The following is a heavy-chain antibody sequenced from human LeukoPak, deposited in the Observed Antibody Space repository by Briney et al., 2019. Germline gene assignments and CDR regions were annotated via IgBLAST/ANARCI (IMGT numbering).Heavy chain of an antibody. Sequence: KSGGSLRLSCAASGFTFSSYSMNWARQAPGKGLEWVSSISSSSSYIYYADSVKGRFTISRDNAKNSLYLQMNSLRAEDTAVYYCASSSWYDAFDIWGQGTMVTVSS. J-gene: IGHJ3*02. CDR2: ISSSSSYI. CDR3: ASSSWYDAFDI. V-gene: IGHV3-21*01. D-gene: IGHD6-13*01. CDR1: GFTFSSYS.